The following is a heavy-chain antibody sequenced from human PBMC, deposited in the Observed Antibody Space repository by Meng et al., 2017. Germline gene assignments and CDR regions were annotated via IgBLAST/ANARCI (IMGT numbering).Heavy chain of an antibody. CDR2: IFPDDSDT. D-gene: IGHD1-1*01. CDR1: GYSFTSYW. V-gene: IGHV5-51*01. CDR3: ARKGKNTYNIYYFDY. J-gene: IGHJ4*02. Sequence: GGSLRLSCKGSGYSFTSYWIGWVRQMPGKGPEWMGIIFPDDSDTRYSPSFQGQVTISAGKSINTAYLQWSSLKASDTAIYYCARKGKNTYNIYYFDYWGQGALVTVSS.